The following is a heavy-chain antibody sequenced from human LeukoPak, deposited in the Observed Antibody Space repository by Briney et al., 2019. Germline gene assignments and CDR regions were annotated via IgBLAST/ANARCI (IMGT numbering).Heavy chain of an antibody. J-gene: IGHJ5*02. V-gene: IGHV4-34*01. CDR3: ARGYYGGWFDP. CDR2: INHSGST. Sequence: PSETLSLTCAVYGGSFSGYYWGWIRQPPGKGLEWIGEINHSGSTNYNPSLKSRVTISVDTSKNQFSLKLSSVTAADTAVYYCARGYYGGWFDPWGQGTLVTVSS. CDR1: GGSFSGYY. D-gene: IGHD4-23*01.